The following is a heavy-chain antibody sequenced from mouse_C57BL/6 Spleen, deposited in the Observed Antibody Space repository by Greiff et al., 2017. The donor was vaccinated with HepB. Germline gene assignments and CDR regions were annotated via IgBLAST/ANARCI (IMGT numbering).Heavy chain of an antibody. CDR1: GFTFSDYG. Sequence: DVHLVESGGGLVKPGGSLKLSCAASGFTFSDYGMHWVRQAPEKGLEWVAYISSGSSTIYYADTVKGRFTISRDNAKNTLFLQMTSLRSEDTAMYYCARGGLLPWFAYWGQGTLVTVSA. V-gene: IGHV5-17*01. J-gene: IGHJ3*01. CDR2: ISSGSSTI. CDR3: ARGGLLPWFAY. D-gene: IGHD2-3*01.